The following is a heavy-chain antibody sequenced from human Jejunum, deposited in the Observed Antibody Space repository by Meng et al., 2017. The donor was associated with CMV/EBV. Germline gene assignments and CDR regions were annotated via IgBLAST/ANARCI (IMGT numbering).Heavy chain of an antibody. D-gene: IGHD5/OR15-5a*01. V-gene: IGHV3-74*01. J-gene: IGHJ5*01. CDR3: TRGQSVYGRFDS. CDR1: GFIFSSHW. CDR2: INSDATST. Sequence: AASGFIFSSHWMHWVRQAPGKGLVWVSRINSDATSTSYADSVKGRFTITRDNAKDTLYLQMNSLRDEDLGVYYCTRGQSVYGRFDSWGQGTLVTVSS.